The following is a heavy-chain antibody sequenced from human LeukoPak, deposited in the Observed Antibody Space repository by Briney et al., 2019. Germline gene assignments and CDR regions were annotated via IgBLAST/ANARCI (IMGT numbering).Heavy chain of an antibody. CDR3: ARALLGGYNDY. CDR1: GGSISSYY. J-gene: IGHJ4*02. V-gene: IGHV4-59*01. CDR2: IYYSGST. D-gene: IGHD5-24*01. Sequence: SETLSLTCTVSGGSISSYYWSWIRQPPGKGLEWIGYIYYSGSTNYNPSLKSRVTISVDTSKNQFSLKLSSVTAADTAVYYCARALLGGYNDYWGQGTLVTVSS.